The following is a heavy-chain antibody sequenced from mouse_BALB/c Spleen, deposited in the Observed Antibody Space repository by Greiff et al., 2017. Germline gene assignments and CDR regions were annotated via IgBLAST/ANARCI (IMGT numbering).Heavy chain of an antibody. CDR1: GFNIKDYY. D-gene: IGHD2-4*01. Sequence: VQLQQSGAELVRPGALVKLSCKASGFNIKDYYMHWVKQRPEQGLEWIGWIDPENGNTIYDPKFQGKASITADTSSNTAYLQLSSLTSEDTAVYYCARKNYDYDDWYFDVWGAGTTVTVSS. V-gene: IGHV14-1*02. CDR2: IDPENGNT. J-gene: IGHJ1*01. CDR3: ARKNYDYDDWYFDV.